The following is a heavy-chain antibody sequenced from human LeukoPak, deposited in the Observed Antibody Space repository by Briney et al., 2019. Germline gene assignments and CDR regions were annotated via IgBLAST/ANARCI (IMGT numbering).Heavy chain of an antibody. CDR1: GFTFSSYA. CDR3: ARGDSSYYYYYMDV. D-gene: IGHD3-22*01. V-gene: IGHV3-23*01. CDR2: ISGSGGNT. Sequence: PGGSLRLSCAASGFTFSSYAMSWVRQAPGKGLEWVSAISGSGGNTYYADSVKGRFTISRDNSNNTLYLQMNSLRAEDTAVYYCARGDSSYYYYYMDVWGKGTTVTVSS. J-gene: IGHJ6*03.